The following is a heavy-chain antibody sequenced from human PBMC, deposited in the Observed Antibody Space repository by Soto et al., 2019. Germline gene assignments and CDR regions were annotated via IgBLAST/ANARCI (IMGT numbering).Heavy chain of an antibody. CDR2: ISGSGGST. Sequence: GSLRLSCAASGFTFSSYAMSWVRQAPGKGLEWVSAISGSGGSTYYADSVKGRFTISRDNSKNTLYLQMNSLRAEDTAVYYCAKLRFLEWLYSPYYYYYGMDVWGQGTKVTVSS. CDR3: AKLRFLEWLYSPYYYYYGMDV. D-gene: IGHD3-3*01. J-gene: IGHJ6*02. V-gene: IGHV3-23*01. CDR1: GFTFSSYA.